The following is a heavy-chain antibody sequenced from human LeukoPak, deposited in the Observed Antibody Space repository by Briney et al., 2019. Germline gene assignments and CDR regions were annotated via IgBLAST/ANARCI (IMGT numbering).Heavy chain of an antibody. D-gene: IGHD1-26*01. CDR1: GGSVSSGSYY. CDR3: ARNLGATVGGFFDY. CDR2: IYYSGVT. J-gene: IGHJ4*02. Sequence: SETLSLTCTVSGGSVSSGSYYWSWIRQPPGKGLEWIGYIYYSGVTNYNPSLKSRVTMSVDTSKNQFSLKLSSVTAADTAVYYCARNLGATVGGFFDYWGQGTLVTVSS. V-gene: IGHV4-61*01.